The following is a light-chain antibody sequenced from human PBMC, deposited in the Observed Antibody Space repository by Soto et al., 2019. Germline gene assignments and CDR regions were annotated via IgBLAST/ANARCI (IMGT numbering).Light chain of an antibody. Sequence: QMTQSPSSLSASLGDSVTVIGGASQSISSCLDWYQQKPGKAPKLLIYDASTLQSGVPSRFSGSGSGTNFTLTISSLQPEDFATYYCQQNYSTLWTFGQGTKVDIK. CDR3: QQNYSTLWT. CDR2: DAS. J-gene: IGKJ1*01. V-gene: IGKV1-39*01. CDR1: QSISSC.